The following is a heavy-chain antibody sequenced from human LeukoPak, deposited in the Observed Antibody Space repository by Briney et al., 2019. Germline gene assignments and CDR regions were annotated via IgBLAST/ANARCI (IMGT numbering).Heavy chain of an antibody. Sequence: GGSLRLSCAASGFTLSSYAMTWVRQAPGKGLEWVAIIKPDGSERYYVDSVKGRFTISRDNAENSLFLQMNGLRPEDTAVFYCARGQYTDGLSYWGQGTLVTVSS. J-gene: IGHJ4*02. CDR3: ARGQYTDGLSY. D-gene: IGHD5-24*01. V-gene: IGHV3-7*03. CDR1: GFTLSSYA. CDR2: IKPDGSER.